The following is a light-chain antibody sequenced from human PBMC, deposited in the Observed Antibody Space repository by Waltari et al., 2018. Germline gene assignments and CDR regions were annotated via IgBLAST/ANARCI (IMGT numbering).Light chain of an antibody. CDR1: QSVKNN. CDR3: QEYDTLPVT. J-gene: IGKJ4*01. Sequence: TCRASQSVKNNFAWYQKKPGKAPKVLIHKASRLESGVPSRFSGSGYGTEFTLTISSLQPDDFATYYCQEYDTLPVTFGGGTKVEIK. V-gene: IGKV1-5*03. CDR2: KAS.